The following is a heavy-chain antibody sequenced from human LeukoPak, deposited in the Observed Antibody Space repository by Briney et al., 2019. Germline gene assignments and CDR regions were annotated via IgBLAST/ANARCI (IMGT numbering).Heavy chain of an antibody. Sequence: ASVKVSCKTSGYTFTYYVISWVRQAPGQGVEWMGWINAYNGNTNDAQKFQGRVTMTTDTSTSTAYMELRSRRSDDTAVYYCARGEKPYDYWGQGALVSVSS. CDR3: ARGEKPYDY. CDR1: GYTFTYYV. D-gene: IGHD1-26*01. J-gene: IGHJ4*02. V-gene: IGHV1-18*01. CDR2: INAYNGNT.